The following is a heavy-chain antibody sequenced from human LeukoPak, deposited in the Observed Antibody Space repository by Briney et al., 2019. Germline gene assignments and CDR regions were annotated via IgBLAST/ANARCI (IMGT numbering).Heavy chain of an antibody. D-gene: IGHD3-10*01. CDR2: ISYDGTNK. CDR3: AKDYYGSGSYSYYYYYYMDV. CDR1: GFTFSNYA. J-gene: IGHJ6*03. Sequence: PGGSLRLSCAASGFTFSNYAMHWVRQAPGKGLEWVAVISYDGTNKYYADSVKGRFTISRDNSKNTLYLQMNSLRAEDTAVYYCAKDYYGSGSYSYYYYYYMDVWGKGTTVTISS. V-gene: IGHV3-30*04.